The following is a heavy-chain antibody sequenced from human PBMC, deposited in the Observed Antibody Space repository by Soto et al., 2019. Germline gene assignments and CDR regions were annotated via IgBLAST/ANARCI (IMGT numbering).Heavy chain of an antibody. CDR2: IIPILGIA. CDR1: GGTFSSYT. CDR3: ARERISPSYGSGSYYRY. Sequence: SVKVSCKASGGTFSSYTISWVRQAPGQRLEWMRRIIPILGIANYAQKFQGRVTITADKSTSTAYMELSSLRSEDTAVYYCARERISPSYGSGSYYRYWGQGTLVTVSS. J-gene: IGHJ4*02. D-gene: IGHD3-10*01. V-gene: IGHV1-69*04.